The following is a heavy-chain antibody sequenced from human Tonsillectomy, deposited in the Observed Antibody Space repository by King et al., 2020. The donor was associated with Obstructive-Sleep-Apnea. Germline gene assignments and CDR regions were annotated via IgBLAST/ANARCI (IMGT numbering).Heavy chain of an antibody. CDR2: ITSISATI. D-gene: IGHD7-27*01. CDR1: GFTFSSYS. J-gene: IGHJ4*02. Sequence: VQLVESGGGLVQPGGSLRLSCAVSGFTFSSYSMNWVRQAPGKGLEWISYITSISATISYADSVKGRFTISRDNAKNSLYLQMNSLRAEDTALYYCARDRNWAFDYWGQGTLVTVSS. CDR3: ARDRNWAFDY. V-gene: IGHV3-48*04.